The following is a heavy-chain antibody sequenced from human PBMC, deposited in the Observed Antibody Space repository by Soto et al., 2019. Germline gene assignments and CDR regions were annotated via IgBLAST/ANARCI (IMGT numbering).Heavy chain of an antibody. CDR1: GGSFSGYY. V-gene: IGHV4-34*01. J-gene: IGHJ4*02. D-gene: IGHD3-3*01. Sequence: SETLSLTCAVYGGSFSGYYWSWIRQPPGKGLEWIGEINHSGSTNYNPSLKSRVTISVDTSKNQFSLKLSSVTAADTAVYYCARLPGTIFGVVRPFDYWGQGTLVTVSS. CDR2: INHSGST. CDR3: ARLPGTIFGVVRPFDY.